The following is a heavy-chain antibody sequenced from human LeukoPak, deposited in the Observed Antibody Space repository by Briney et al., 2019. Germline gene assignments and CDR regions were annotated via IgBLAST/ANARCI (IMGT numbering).Heavy chain of an antibody. CDR2: IYNSGNT. J-gene: IGHJ4*02. CDR1: GDSISSYS. Sequence: SETLSLTCTVSGDSISSYSWSWIRKPPGKGLKWVGDIYNSGNTNYNPSLKSRVTMSVSTSKNQFSLSLSSVTAADTAVYYCARQTRYNYGPAFDFWGQGALVTVSS. V-gene: IGHV4-59*08. D-gene: IGHD5-18*01. CDR3: ARQTRYNYGPAFDF.